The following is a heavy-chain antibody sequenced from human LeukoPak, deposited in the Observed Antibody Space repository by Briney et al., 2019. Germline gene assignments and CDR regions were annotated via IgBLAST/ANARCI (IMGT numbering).Heavy chain of an antibody. CDR3: ARGTRNENLRSWRDLYYFDY. D-gene: IGHD1-1*01. Sequence: PSETLSLTCAVYTGSFSDFYWTWIRQPSGKGLEWIGEITHRGVTTYNPSLKSRVTMSVDTSMNHFSMQLTSVTAADTAVYYCARGTRNENLRSWRDLYYFDYWGQGTLVTVSS. CDR2: ITHRGVT. CDR1: TGSFSDFY. J-gene: IGHJ4*02. V-gene: IGHV4-34*01.